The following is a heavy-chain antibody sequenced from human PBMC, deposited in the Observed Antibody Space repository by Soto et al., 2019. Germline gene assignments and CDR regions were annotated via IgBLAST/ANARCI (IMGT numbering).Heavy chain of an antibody. CDR1: GDTFDIYG. V-gene: IGHV1-69*06. D-gene: IGHD3-22*01. J-gene: IGHJ4*02. Sequence: QVQLVQSGAEVKKPGSSVKVSCKASGDTFDIYGFNWVRQAPGQGLEWLGTIIPIFGTADYAQKFEGRVSINADKSTSTAYMELAGLTTEDSAIYYCARGGIHVYDESGHASDYWGQGTLITVSS. CDR2: IIPIFGTA. CDR3: ARGGIHVYDESGHASDY.